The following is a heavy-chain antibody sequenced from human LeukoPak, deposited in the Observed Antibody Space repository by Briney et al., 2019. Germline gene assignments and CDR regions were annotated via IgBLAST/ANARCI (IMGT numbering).Heavy chain of an antibody. V-gene: IGHV1-2*06. CDR2: INPNGGGT. CDR3: ARQPGVRASSPNDY. D-gene: IGHD6-13*01. Sequence: ASVKVSCKASGYTFTDYYMHWVRQAPGQGLEWVGRINPNGGGTHYAQKFQGRVTVTRDTSISTTYMELNSLTSDDTAVYYCARQPGVRASSPNDYWGQGTLVTVSS. CDR1: GYTFTDYY. J-gene: IGHJ4*02.